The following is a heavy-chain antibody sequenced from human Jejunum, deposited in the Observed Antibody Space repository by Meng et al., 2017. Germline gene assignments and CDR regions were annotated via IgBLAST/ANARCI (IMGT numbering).Heavy chain of an antibody. CDR3: ARDGQQLGRYWLDP. V-gene: IGHV4-31*03. CDR2: IFYSGSS. Sequence: QVLLQESGPGLVSPSPTRSLTCSFSGESTGSGGSYWTWVRQHPGKGLEWIGYIFYSGSSSYNPSLKSRITIAVDTFKNQFSLTLRSVTAADTAVYYCARDGQQLGRYWLDPWGQGTLVTVSS. CDR1: GESTGSGGSY. D-gene: IGHD1-1*01. J-gene: IGHJ5*02.